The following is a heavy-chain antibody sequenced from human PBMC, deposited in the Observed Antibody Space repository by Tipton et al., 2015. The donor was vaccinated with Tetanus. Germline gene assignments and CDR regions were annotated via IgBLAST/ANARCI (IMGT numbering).Heavy chain of an antibody. D-gene: IGHD6-25*01. J-gene: IGHJ4*02. V-gene: IGHV3-21*01. CDR3: VSGSALDY. Sequence: SLRLSCEVFGFSFSNYKMNWVRQGPGRGLEWVSSISSTSRYVNYADSVKGRFTISRDNAKNSLFLEMNSLRADDTAVYYCVSGSALDYWGQGTLITVSS. CDR1: GFSFSNYK. CDR2: ISSTSRYV.